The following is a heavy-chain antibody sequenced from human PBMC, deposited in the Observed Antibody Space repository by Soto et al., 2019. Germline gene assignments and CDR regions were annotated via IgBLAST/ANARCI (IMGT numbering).Heavy chain of an antibody. CDR3: ARISVWSHWFDP. D-gene: IGHD3-3*01. CDR1: GYTFTSYG. CDR2: ISAYNGNT. J-gene: IGHJ5*02. Sequence: ASVKVSCKASGYTFTSYGISWVRQAPGQGLEWMGWISAYNGNTNYAQKLQGRVTMTTDTSTSTAYKELRSLRSDDTAVYYCARISVWSHWFDPWGQGTLVTVSS. V-gene: IGHV1-18*01.